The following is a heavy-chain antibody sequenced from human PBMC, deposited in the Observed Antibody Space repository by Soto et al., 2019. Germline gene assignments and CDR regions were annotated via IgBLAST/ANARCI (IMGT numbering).Heavy chain of an antibody. V-gene: IGHV1-58*01. CDR2: IVVGSGNT. CDR3: AAAAYYYDSSGYYPPYYYYYGMDV. J-gene: IGHJ6*02. CDR1: GFTFTSSA. D-gene: IGHD3-22*01. Sequence: SVEVSCKASGFTFTSSAVQWVRQARGQRLEWIGWIVVGSGNTNYAQKFQERVTITRDMSTSTAHMELSSLRSEDTAVYYCAAAAYYYDSSGYYPPYYYYYGMDVWGQGTTVTVSS.